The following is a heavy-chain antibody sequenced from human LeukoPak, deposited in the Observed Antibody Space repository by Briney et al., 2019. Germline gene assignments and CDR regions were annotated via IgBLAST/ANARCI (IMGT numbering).Heavy chain of an antibody. CDR3: ARKGGGQLVNTRRWFDP. CDR2: IHHSGST. V-gene: IGHV4-34*01. Sequence: PSETLSLTCAIYGGSFSGYYWSWIRQPPGKGLEWIGEIHHSGSTNYNPSLKSRVTISVDTSEKQFSLKLSSVTAADTAVYYCARKGGGQLVNTRRWFDPWGQGTLVTVSS. CDR1: GGSFSGYY. J-gene: IGHJ5*02. D-gene: IGHD6-13*01.